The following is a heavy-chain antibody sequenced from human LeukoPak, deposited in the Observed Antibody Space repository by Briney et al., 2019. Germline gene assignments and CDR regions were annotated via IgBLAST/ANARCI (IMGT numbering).Heavy chain of an antibody. Sequence: ASVKVSCKASGYTFTGYYVHWVRQAPGQGLEWMGWINPNSGGTNYAQKFQGRVTMTRDTSISTAYMELSRLRSDDTAVYYCAREYCSGGSCYSNDAFDIWGQGTMVTVSS. D-gene: IGHD2-15*01. J-gene: IGHJ3*02. CDR1: GYTFTGYY. V-gene: IGHV1-2*02. CDR3: AREYCSGGSCYSNDAFDI. CDR2: INPNSGGT.